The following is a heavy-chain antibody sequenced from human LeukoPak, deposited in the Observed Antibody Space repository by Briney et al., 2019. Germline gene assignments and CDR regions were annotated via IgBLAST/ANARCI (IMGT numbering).Heavy chain of an antibody. CDR3: ARGGSGSYYLLFGY. V-gene: IGHV4-39*01. Sequence: PSETLSLTCTVSGGSISSSSYYWGWIRQPPGKGLEWIGSIYYSGSTYYNPSLKSRVTISVDTSKNQFSLKLSSVTAADTAVYYCARGGSGSYYLLFGYWGQGTLVTVSS. CDR1: GGSISSSSYY. J-gene: IGHJ4*02. D-gene: IGHD3-10*01. CDR2: IYYSGST.